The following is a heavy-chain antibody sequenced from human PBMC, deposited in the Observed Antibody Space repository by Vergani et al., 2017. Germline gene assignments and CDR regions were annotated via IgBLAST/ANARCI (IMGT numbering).Heavy chain of an antibody. J-gene: IGHJ4*02. CDR1: GCTLSNYD. D-gene: IGHD3-16*01. CDR3: AKHFRGWGIDY. Sequence: QVQLVESGGGLVKPGGSLRLSCATSGCTLSNYDMQWIRQGPGKGLEFVAFIQFDGSNQYYADSVKGRFTLSRDFSKNTLYLQMNSLRTDDTATYYCAKHFRGWGIDYWGQGTQVIVSS. V-gene: IGHV3-30*02. CDR2: IQFDGSNQ.